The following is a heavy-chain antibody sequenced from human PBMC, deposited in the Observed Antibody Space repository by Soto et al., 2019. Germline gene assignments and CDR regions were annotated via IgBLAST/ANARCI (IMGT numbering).Heavy chain of an antibody. CDR2: MNPNSGNT. D-gene: IGHD2-15*01. V-gene: IGHV1-8*01. CDR3: ASVCSGGSCNYYYYMDV. CDR1: GYTFTSFD. Sequence: ASVKVSCKASGYTFTSFDINWVRQATGQGLEWMGWMNPNSGNTFYAQKFQGRVTMTRNTSINTAYMELSSLRSEDTAVYYCASVCSGGSCNYYYYMDVWGKGTTVTVSS. J-gene: IGHJ6*03.